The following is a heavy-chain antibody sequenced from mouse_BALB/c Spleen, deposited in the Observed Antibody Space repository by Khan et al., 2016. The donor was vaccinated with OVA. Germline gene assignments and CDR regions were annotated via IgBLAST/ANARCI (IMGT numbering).Heavy chain of an antibody. CDR1: GYTFTSYT. CDR2: INPSNGYT. Sequence: QVQLKQSGAELARPGASVKMSCKASGYTFTSYTIHWIKKRPGQGLEWIGYINPSNGYTNYNQKFKDTATLTTAKSSTTAYLPLSSLTSDESAVYNCVRDGAYHRNDGWFAYWGQGTLVTVSA. D-gene: IGHD2-14*01. J-gene: IGHJ3*01. V-gene: IGHV1-4*01. CDR3: VRDGAYHRNDGWFAY.